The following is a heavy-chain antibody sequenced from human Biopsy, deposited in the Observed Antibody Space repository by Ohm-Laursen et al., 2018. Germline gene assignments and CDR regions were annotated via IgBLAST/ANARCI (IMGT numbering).Heavy chain of an antibody. CDR1: GGSISDYF. J-gene: IGHJ6*03. Sequence: GTLSLTCTVSGGSISDYFWSWIRQPSGKGLEHIGRIYSSGRTFYNPSLKSRVTMSVATSDNQFSLNWSSVTAADTAVYFCARDAYGDYDTYY. D-gene: IGHD4-17*01. V-gene: IGHV4-4*07. CDR3: ARDAYGDYDTYY. CDR2: IYSSGRT.